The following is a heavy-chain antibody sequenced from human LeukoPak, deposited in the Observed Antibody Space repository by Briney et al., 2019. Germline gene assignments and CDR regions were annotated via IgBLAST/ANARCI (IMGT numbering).Heavy chain of an antibody. J-gene: IGHJ4*02. CDR1: GYTFTGYY. CDR3: ARDAGYGFWSGYDY. CDR2: INPNSGGT. V-gene: IGHV1-2*02. Sequence: ASVKVSCKASGYTFTGYYMHWVRQAPGQGLEWMGWINPNSGGTNYAQKFQGRVTMTRDTSISTAYMELSRLKSDDTAVFYCARDAGYGFWSGYDYWGQGTLVTVSS. D-gene: IGHD3-3*01.